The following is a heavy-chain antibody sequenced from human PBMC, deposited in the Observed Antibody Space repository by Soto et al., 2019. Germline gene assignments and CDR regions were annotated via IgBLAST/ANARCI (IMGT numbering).Heavy chain of an antibody. D-gene: IGHD3-9*01. CDR3: ARRPYYDILSEHTFDI. CDR2: IIPILAMT. CDR1: GGTFSSYT. V-gene: IGHV1-69*02. J-gene: IGHJ3*02. Sequence: QVQLVQSGAEVKKPGSSVKVSCKASGGTFSSYTINWVRQAPGQGLEWMGRIIPILAMTNYAQKFRGRITITADKFTSTAYPELSSLRSEDTAVYYCARRPYYDILSEHTFDIWGQGTMVTVSS.